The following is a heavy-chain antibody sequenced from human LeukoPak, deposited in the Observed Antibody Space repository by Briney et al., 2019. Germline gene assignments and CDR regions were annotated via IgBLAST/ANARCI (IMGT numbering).Heavy chain of an antibody. CDR3: ARGYSGSYYHWVGPYYYYYYMDV. J-gene: IGHJ6*03. CDR1: GGSISSSSYY. Sequence: PSETLSLTCTVSGGSISSSSYYWGWIRQPPGQGLKWIGSIYYSGSTYYNPSLKSRVTILVDTSKNQFSLKLSSVTAADTAVYYCARGYSGSYYHWVGPYYYYYYMDVWGKGTTVTVSS. V-gene: IGHV4-39*07. D-gene: IGHD1-26*01. CDR2: IYYSGST.